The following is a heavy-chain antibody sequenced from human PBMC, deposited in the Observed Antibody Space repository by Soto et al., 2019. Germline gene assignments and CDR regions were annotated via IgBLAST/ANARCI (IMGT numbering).Heavy chain of an antibody. D-gene: IGHD3-9*01. CDR3: AKDLVDILTGYYSY. J-gene: IGHJ4*02. Sequence: GGSLRLSCAASGFTFDDYAMHWVRQAPGKGLEWVSGISGSGGSTYYADSVKGRFTISRDNSKNTLYLQMNSLRAEDTAVYYCAKDLVDILTGYYSYWGQGTLVTVSS. V-gene: IGHV3-23*01. CDR2: ISGSGGST. CDR1: GFTFDDYA.